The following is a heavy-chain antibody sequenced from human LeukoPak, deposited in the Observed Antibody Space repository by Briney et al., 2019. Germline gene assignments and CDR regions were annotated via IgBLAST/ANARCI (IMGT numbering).Heavy chain of an antibody. Sequence: GGSLRLSCAASGFTFSSYWMHWVRQVPGKGLVWVSRINSDGISTSYADSVKGRFTISRDNGKNTLYVQMNSLRPGDAAFYYCVRAMPGTDAFDIWGQGTMVTVSS. D-gene: IGHD2-2*01. J-gene: IGHJ3*02. CDR2: INSDGIST. CDR1: GFTFSSYW. V-gene: IGHV3-74*01. CDR3: VRAMPGTDAFDI.